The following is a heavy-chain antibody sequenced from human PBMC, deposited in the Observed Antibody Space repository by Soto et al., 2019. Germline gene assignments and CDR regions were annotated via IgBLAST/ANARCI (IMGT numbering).Heavy chain of an antibody. J-gene: IGHJ4*02. D-gene: IGHD6-6*01. Sequence: SLTCTVSGGSISSGGYYWSWIRQHPGKGLEWIGYIYYSGSTYYNPSLKSRVTISVDTSKNKFSLKLSSVTAADTAVYYCAREQLAHVYFDYWGQGTLVTVSS. CDR1: GGSISSGGYY. V-gene: IGHV4-31*03. CDR2: IYYSGST. CDR3: AREQLAHVYFDY.